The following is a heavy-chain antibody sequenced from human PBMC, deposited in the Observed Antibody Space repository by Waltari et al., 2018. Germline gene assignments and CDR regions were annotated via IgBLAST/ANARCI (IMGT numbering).Heavy chain of an antibody. J-gene: IGHJ4*02. CDR1: EFTFSDAW. CDR3: TTHPPGPDY. Sequence: EVHLVESGGGLVMPGGSLRLSCAASEFTFSDAWMSWVRQAPGKGREGVSRIRSKTDGGTTEYAAPVKGRFTISRDESKNTLYLQMNSLKTEDTAVYYCTTHPPGPDYWGQGTLVTVSS. CDR2: IRSKTDGGTT. V-gene: IGHV3-15*01.